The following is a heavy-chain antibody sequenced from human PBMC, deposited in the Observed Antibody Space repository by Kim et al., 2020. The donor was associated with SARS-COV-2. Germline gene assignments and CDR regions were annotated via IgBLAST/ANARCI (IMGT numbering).Heavy chain of an antibody. CDR2: IYPGDSDT. D-gene: IGHD3-16*01. Sequence: GESLKISCKGSGYSFTSYWIGWVRQMPGKGLEWMGIIYPGDSDTRYSPSFQGQVTIPADKSISTAYLQWSSLKASDTAMYYCARLARGLRFGWYFDLWGRGTLVTVSS. J-gene: IGHJ2*01. V-gene: IGHV5-51*01. CDR1: GYSFTSYW. CDR3: ARLARGLRFGWYFDL.